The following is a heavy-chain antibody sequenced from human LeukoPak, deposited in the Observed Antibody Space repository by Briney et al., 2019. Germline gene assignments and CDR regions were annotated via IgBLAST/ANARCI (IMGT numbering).Heavy chain of an antibody. CDR3: ATKQWLAPPPDS. D-gene: IGHD6-19*01. Sequence: GGSLRLSCAASGFTFSRYWMLWVRQAPGKGLESVSRINTDGTVTTYADSVKGRFTVSRDNAGNTMFLQMNSVRDEDTAVYYCATKQWLAPPPDSWGQGTPVTVSS. CDR1: GFTFSRYW. CDR2: INTDGTVT. J-gene: IGHJ4*02. V-gene: IGHV3-74*01.